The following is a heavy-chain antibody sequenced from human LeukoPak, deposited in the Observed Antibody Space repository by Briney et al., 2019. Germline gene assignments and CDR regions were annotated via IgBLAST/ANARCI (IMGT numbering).Heavy chain of an antibody. J-gene: IGHJ6*03. CDR3: ARDSGFYHYYYMDV. CDR2: ISSSSSTI. Sequence: GGSLRLSCAASGFTFSSYSMNWVRQAPGKGLEWVSYISSSSSTIYYADSVKGRFTISRDNAKNSLYLQMNSLRAEDTAVYYCARDSGFYHYYYMDVWAKGPRSPSP. V-gene: IGHV3-48*04. D-gene: IGHD3-10*01. CDR1: GFTFSSYS.